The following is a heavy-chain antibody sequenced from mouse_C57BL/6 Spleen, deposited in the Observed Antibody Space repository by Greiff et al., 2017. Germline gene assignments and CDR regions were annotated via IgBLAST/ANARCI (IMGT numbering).Heavy chain of an antibody. Sequence: VQLKQSVAELVRPGASVKLSCTASGFNIKNTYMHWVKQRPEQGLEWIGRIDPANGNTKYAPKFQGKATITADTSSNTAYLQLSSLTSEDATVYYCARNGAGGVYFDYWGQGTTLTVSS. V-gene: IGHV14-3*01. CDR2: IDPANGNT. CDR1: GFNIKNTY. J-gene: IGHJ2*01. CDR3: ARNGAGGVYFDY.